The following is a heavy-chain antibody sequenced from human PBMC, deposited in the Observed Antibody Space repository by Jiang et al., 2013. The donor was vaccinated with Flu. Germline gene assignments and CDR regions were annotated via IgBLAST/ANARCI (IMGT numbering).Heavy chain of an antibody. V-gene: IGHV3-23*01. CDR1: GFTFSDYA. CDR2: ISGSGGGT. Sequence: RLSCAVSGFTFSDYAMNWVRQAPGKGLEWVSVISGSGGGTNYAGSVKGRFTISRDNSKNTLYLQMNSLTFGDTAVYYCAKDRFNIGFSYYFYGLDVWGQGTTVTVS. CDR3: AKDRFNIGFSYYFYGLDV. J-gene: IGHJ6*02. D-gene: IGHD2/OR15-2a*01.